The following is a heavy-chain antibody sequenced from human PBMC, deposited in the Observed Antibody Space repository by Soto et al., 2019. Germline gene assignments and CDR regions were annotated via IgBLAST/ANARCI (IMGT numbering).Heavy chain of an antibody. V-gene: IGHV3-73*01. CDR2: IRSKANSYAT. Sequence: AGGSLRLSCAASGVTFSGGAMHWVRQASGKGGEGVGPIRSKANSYATAYAASVNGRFTISRDDSTNTAYLPMNSLTPEDTAVYYSTTLGPSGYRNYSYYGMHVWGQGTTVTVSS. D-gene: IGHD6-25*01. CDR3: TTLGPSGYRNYSYYGMHV. CDR1: GVTFSGGA. J-gene: IGHJ6*02.